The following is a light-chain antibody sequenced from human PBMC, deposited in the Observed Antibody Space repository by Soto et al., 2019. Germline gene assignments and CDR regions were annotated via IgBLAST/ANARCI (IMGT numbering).Light chain of an antibody. Sequence: EIVMTQSPATLSVSPGERATLSCRASQSVSTNLAWYQQKPGQAPRLLIYDSSTRATGIPARFSGSGSGTEFSLTISRLQSEDFAVYFCQQYDNCPPYTFGQGTKLEIK. J-gene: IGKJ2*01. CDR2: DSS. CDR1: QSVSTN. CDR3: QQYDNCPPYT. V-gene: IGKV3-15*01.